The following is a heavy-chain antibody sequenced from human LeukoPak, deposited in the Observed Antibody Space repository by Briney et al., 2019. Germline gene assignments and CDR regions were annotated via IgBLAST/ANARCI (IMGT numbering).Heavy chain of an antibody. CDR2: IYYSGST. D-gene: IGHD6-13*01. CDR1: GGSISSSSYY. Sequence: SETLSLTCTVSGGSISSSSYYWGWIRQPPGKGLEWIGSIYYSGSTYYNPSLKSRVTISVDTSKNQFSLKLSSVTAADTAVYYCARHAGYSSSWYAAYWGQGTLVTVSS. CDR3: ARHAGYSSSWYAAY. V-gene: IGHV4-39*01. J-gene: IGHJ4*02.